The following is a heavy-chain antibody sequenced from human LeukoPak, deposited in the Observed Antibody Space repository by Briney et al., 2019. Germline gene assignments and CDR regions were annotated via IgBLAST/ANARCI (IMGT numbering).Heavy chain of an antibody. CDR3: ARSSYSSSSSV. V-gene: IGHV3-7*03. J-gene: IGHJ3*01. D-gene: IGHD6-6*01. CDR2: INSDGSEG. Sequence: PGGSLRLSSAVSGFTFSEFWMSWSRQAPGKGLEWVASINSDGSEGYYADVVKGRFTISRDNAKNSLYLQINSLRAEDTAVYYCARSSYSSSSSVWGQGTMVTVSP. CDR1: GFTFSEFW.